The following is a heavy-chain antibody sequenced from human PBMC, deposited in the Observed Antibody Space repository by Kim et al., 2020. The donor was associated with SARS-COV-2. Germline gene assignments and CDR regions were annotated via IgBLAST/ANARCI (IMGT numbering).Heavy chain of an antibody. CDR2: VSYSGST. CDR1: GGSISSYH. D-gene: IGHD1-26*01. CDR3: ARGGGSWLPNY. J-gene: IGHJ4*02. Sequence: SETLSLTCTVSGGSISSYHWSWIRQPPGKGLEWIGYVSYSGSTNYNPSLKSRVTISVDASKTQFSLKLSSVTAADTAVYYCARGGGSWLPNYWGQGTLVTVSS. V-gene: IGHV4-59*13.